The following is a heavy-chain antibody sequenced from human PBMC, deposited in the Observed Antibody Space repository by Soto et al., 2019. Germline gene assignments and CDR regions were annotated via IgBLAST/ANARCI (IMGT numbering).Heavy chain of an antibody. V-gene: IGHV3-64D*06. CDR1: GLTFSLFA. Sequence: EVQLVESGGGLVRPGGSLRLSCSASGLTFSLFAMHWVRQAPGKGLEYISGISNNGGRTSHAESVRGRFTISRDNSKNSLYLQMSSLRAEDTAVYYCVQSSSYFDMDVWGQGTTVTVSS. CDR2: ISNNGGRT. J-gene: IGHJ6*02. CDR3: VQSSSYFDMDV.